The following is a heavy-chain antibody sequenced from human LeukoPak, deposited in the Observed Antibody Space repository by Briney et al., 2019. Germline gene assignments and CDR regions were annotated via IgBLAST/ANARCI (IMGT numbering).Heavy chain of an antibody. J-gene: IGHJ4*02. CDR1: GGSISSYY. Sequence: SETLSLTCAVSGGSISSYYWSWIRQPPGKGLEWIGYIYYSGSTNYNPSLKSRVTISVDTSKNQFSLKLSSVTAADTAVYYCAREDCGGDCYSNWGQGTLVTVSS. V-gene: IGHV4-59*01. CDR2: IYYSGST. D-gene: IGHD2-21*02. CDR3: AREDCGGDCYSN.